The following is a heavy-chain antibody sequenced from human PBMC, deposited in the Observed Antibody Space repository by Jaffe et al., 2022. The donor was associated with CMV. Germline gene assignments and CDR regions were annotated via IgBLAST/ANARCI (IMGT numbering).Heavy chain of an antibody. Sequence: QVQLQQWGAGLLKPSETLSLTCAVYGGSFSGYYWSWIRQPPGKGLEWIGEINHSGSTNYNPSLKSRVTISVDTSKNQFSLKLSSVTAADTAVYYCARVRGSGWRGGPLDYWGQGTLVTVSS. CDR3: ARVRGSGWRGGPLDY. D-gene: IGHD3-22*01. CDR1: GGSFSGYY. J-gene: IGHJ4*02. V-gene: IGHV4-34*01. CDR2: INHSGST.